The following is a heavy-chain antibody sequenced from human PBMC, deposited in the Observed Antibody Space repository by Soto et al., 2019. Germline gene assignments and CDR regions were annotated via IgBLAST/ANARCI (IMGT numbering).Heavy chain of an antibody. J-gene: IGHJ6*02. CDR1: GFTFSSYA. Sequence: TGGSLRLSCAASGFTFSSYAMSWVRQAPGKGLEWVSAISGSGGSTYYADSVKGRFTISRDNSKNTLYLQMNSLRAEDTAVYYCAKGSLYYYYGMDVWGQGTTVTVSS. D-gene: IGHD3-10*01. CDR2: ISGSGGST. V-gene: IGHV3-23*01. CDR3: AKGSLYYYYGMDV.